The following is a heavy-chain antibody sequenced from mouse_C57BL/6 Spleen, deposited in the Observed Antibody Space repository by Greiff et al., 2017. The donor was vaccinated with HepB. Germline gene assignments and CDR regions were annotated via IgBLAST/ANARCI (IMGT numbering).Heavy chain of an antibody. CDR3: ARSPPYYGSSYGFAY. J-gene: IGHJ3*01. CDR2: IDPSDSYT. Sequence: QVQLQQPGAELVRPGTSVKLSCKASGYTFTSYWMHWVKQRPGQGLEWIGVIDPSDSYTNYNQKFKGKATLTVDTSSSTAYMQLSSLTSEDSAVYYCARSPPYYGSSYGFAYWGQGTLVTVSA. D-gene: IGHD1-1*01. V-gene: IGHV1-59*01. CDR1: GYTFTSYW.